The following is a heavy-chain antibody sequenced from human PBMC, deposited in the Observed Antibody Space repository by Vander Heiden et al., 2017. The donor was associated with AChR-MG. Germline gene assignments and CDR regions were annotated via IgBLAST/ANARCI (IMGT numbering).Heavy chain of an antibody. CDR3: AKEGRGVATAY. Sequence: QVQLVESGGGVVQPGRSLRLSCAASGFTFSSYGMHWVRQAPGKGLEWVAVISYDGSNKYYADSVKGRFTISRDNSKNTLYLQMNSLRAEDTAVYYCAKEGRGVATAYWGQGTLVTVSS. CDR1: GFTFSSYG. D-gene: IGHD2-15*01. CDR2: ISYDGSNK. V-gene: IGHV3-30*18. J-gene: IGHJ4*02.